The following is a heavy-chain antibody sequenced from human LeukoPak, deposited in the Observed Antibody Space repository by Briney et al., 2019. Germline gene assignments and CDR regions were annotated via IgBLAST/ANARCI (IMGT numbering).Heavy chain of an antibody. V-gene: IGHV3-23*01. D-gene: IGHD4-17*01. CDR3: AKSGQPHGDYLYFDY. Sequence: PGGSLRLSCATSGIIFSNYGMSWVRQAPGKGLEWVSSISDSGGYPYQGDSVKGRFTISRDNSKNTLYLQMNSLRAEDTAIYYCAKSGQPHGDYLYFDYWSQGTLVTVSS. J-gene: IGHJ4*02. CDR1: GIIFSNYG. CDR2: ISDSGGYP.